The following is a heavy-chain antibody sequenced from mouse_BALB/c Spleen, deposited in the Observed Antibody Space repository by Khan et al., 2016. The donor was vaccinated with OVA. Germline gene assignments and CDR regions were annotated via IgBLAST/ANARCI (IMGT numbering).Heavy chain of an antibody. CDR3: ARTGYYSLDY. Sequence: EVELVESGGGLVQPGGSRKLSCAASGFTFSGFGMHWVRQAPEKGLEWVAYISSGSSTIYYADAVKGRFTISRDNPRTTGFLQMARLRSKATAMYYSARTGYYSLDYWGQGTTLTVSS. CDR1: GFTFSGFG. CDR2: ISSGSSTI. D-gene: IGHD2-3*01. V-gene: IGHV5-17*02. J-gene: IGHJ2*01.